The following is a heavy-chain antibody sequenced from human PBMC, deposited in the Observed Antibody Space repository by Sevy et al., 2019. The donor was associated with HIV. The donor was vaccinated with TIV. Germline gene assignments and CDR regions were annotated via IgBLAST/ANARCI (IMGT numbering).Heavy chain of an antibody. J-gene: IGHJ4*02. D-gene: IGHD3-22*01. CDR1: EFTLSRYW. CDR3: AKDSGISAQIVVALRY. CDR2: ISGHGGST. Sequence: GGSLRLSCAASEFTLSRYWMSWVRQAPGKGLEWVSTISGHGGSTYYAGAVKGRFTISRDNSKKMVYLQMNSLRAEDTAVYYCAKDSGISAQIVVALRYWGQGTQVTVSS. V-gene: IGHV3-23*01.